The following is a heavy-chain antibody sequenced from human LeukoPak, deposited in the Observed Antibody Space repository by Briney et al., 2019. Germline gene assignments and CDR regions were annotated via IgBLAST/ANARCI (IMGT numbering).Heavy chain of an antibody. D-gene: IGHD6-13*01. J-gene: IGHJ4*02. Sequence: GGPLRLSCAASGFTFSSNALSWVRQAPGKGLEWVSVIGTSVSDTYYADSVKGRFTISRDNSKNTVYLQLNSLRAEDTAVYYCAKRVAAPGTTYYFDYWGQGTLVIVSS. CDR3: AKRVAAPGTTYYFDY. CDR2: IGTSVSDT. V-gene: IGHV3-23*01. CDR1: GFTFSSNA.